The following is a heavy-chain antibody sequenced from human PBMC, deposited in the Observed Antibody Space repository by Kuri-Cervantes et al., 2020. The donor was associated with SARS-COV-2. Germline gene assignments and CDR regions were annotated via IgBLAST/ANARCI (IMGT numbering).Heavy chain of an antibody. V-gene: IGHV3-21*01. CDR3: ARDEVVVVPAAISGWYYYGMDV. CDR2: ISSSSSYI. CDR1: GFTFSSYA. Sequence: GGSLRLSCAASGFTFSSYAMNWVRQAPGKGLEWVSSISSSSSYIYYADSVKGRFNISRDNAKNSLYLQMTSLRAEDTAVYYCARDEVVVVPAAISGWYYYGMDVWGQGTTVTVSS. J-gene: IGHJ6*02. D-gene: IGHD2-2*02.